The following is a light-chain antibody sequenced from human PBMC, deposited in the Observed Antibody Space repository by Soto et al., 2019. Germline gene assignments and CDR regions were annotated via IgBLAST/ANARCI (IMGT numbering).Light chain of an antibody. J-gene: IGKJ1*01. Sequence: EIVLTQSPGTLSLSPGERGTLSCRASQSVSSNYLAWYQQKPGQAPRLRIYSAFSRATGIPDRFSGSVSGTDFTLTISRLQPEDFAVYFCQYYGSAPWTFGQGTKGEIK. V-gene: IGKV3-20*01. CDR2: SAF. CDR3: QYYGSAPWT. CDR1: QSVSSNY.